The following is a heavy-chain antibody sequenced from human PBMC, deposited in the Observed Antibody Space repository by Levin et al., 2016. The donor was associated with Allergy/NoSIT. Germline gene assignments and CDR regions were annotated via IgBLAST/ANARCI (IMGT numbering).Heavy chain of an antibody. Sequence: SETLSLTCTVSGDSISGNYWSWLRQPPGKGLEWIAYTHYTAESNSNPSLKSRVTISIDTSKNQFSLEMRSVTAADTAIYYCARHYQLVSGSYPLDSWGQGTLVTVSS. CDR2: THYTAES. D-gene: IGHD3-10*01. CDR1: GDSISGNY. CDR3: ARHYQLVSGSYPLDS. V-gene: IGHV4-59*08. J-gene: IGHJ4*03.